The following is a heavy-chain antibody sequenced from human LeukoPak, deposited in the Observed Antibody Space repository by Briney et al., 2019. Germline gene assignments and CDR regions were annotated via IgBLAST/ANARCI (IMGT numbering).Heavy chain of an antibody. CDR1: GFTFSSYA. J-gene: IGHJ4*02. CDR2: ISGSGGST. V-gene: IGHV3-23*01. D-gene: IGHD3-22*01. Sequence: PGGSLRLSCAASGFTFSSYAMSWVRQAPGKGLEWVSAISGSGGSTYYADSVKGRFTISRENSKSTLYLQMNSLRAEDTAVYYCAKDSPPRRPFFVVVVDFFDYWGQGTLVTVSS. CDR3: AKDSPPRRPFFVVVVDFFDY.